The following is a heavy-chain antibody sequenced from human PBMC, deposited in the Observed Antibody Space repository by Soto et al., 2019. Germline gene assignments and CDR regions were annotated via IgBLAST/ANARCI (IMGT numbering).Heavy chain of an antibody. D-gene: IGHD3-9*01. Sequence: ASVKVSCKASGYTFTSYAMHWVRQAPGQRLEWMGWINAGNGNTKYSQKFQGRVTITRYTSASTAYMELSSLRSEDTAVYYCARDALRYYYFDYWGQGTLVTVSS. CDR1: GYTFTSYA. J-gene: IGHJ4*02. CDR3: ARDALRYYYFDY. V-gene: IGHV1-3*01. CDR2: INAGNGNT.